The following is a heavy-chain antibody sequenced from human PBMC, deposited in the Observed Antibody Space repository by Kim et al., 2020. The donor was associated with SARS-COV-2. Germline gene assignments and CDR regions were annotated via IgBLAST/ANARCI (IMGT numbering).Heavy chain of an antibody. D-gene: IGHD6-19*01. V-gene: IGHV5-51*01. Sequence: SPSFQGQVTISADKSISTAYLQWSSLKASDTAMYYCARAASTSWSSLDYWGQGTLVTVSS. CDR3: ARAASTSWSSLDY. J-gene: IGHJ4*02.